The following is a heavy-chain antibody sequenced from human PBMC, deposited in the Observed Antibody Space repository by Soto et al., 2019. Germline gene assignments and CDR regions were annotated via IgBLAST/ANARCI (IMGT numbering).Heavy chain of an antibody. D-gene: IGHD4-17*01. V-gene: IGHV1-2*02. CDR1: GYTFTGYY. J-gene: IGHJ5*02. CDR2: INPNSGGT. CDR3: ARERGRGRLPTSRGWFGP. Sequence: QVQLVQSGAEVKKPGASVKVSCKASGYTFTGYYMHWVRQAPGQGLEWMGWINPNSGGTNNAQKFQGRVTMSRDTSISTAYMELSRLRCDATAVYYWARERGRGRLPTSRGWFGPWGQRTLVTVSS.